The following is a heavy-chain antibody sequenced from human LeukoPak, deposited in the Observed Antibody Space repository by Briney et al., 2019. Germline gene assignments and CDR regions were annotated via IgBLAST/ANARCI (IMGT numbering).Heavy chain of an antibody. CDR2: IYYSGST. CDR1: GGSISSYY. CDR3: ARGREWLGPYYYGMDV. V-gene: IGHV4-59*01. J-gene: IGHJ6*02. D-gene: IGHD6-19*01. Sequence: SETLSLTCTVSGGSISSYYWSWIRQPPGKGLEWIGYIYYSGSTNYNPSLKSRVTISVDTSKNQFSLKLSSVTAADTAVYYCARGREWLGPYYYGMDVWGQGTTVTVSS.